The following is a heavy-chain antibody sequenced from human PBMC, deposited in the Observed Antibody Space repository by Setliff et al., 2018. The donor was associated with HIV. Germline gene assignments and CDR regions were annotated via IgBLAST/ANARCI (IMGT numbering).Heavy chain of an antibody. CDR2: ISPTGNT. D-gene: IGHD5-12*01. J-gene: IGHJ4*02. Sequence: PSETLSLTCTVSGGSISGHYWSWIRQPPGKGLEWIGYISPTGNTNYNPSLKSRVTISPDTSKNQFSLHVRSVTAADTAVYFRATSSPAIGYISDHWGQGTLVTVSS. CDR1: GGSISGHY. V-gene: IGHV4-59*11. CDR3: ATSSPAIGYISDH.